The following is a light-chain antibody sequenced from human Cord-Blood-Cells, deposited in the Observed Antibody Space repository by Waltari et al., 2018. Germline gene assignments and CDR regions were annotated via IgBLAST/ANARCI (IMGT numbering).Light chain of an antibody. V-gene: IGKV1-9*01. CDR3: QQLNSYPVT. CDR1: QGISSY. CDR2: AAS. J-gene: IGKJ3*01. Sequence: DIQFTQSPSFLSASVGDRVTITCRASQGISSYLAWYQQKPGKAPKLLIYAASTLQSGVPSRFSGSGSGTEFTLTISSLQPEDFATYYCQQLNSYPVTFGPGTKVDIK.